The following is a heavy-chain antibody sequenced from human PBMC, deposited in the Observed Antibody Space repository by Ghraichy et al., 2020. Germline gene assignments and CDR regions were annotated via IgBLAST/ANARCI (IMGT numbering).Heavy chain of an antibody. Sequence: GGSLRLSCAASGFTFSNYAMSWVRQAPGKGLEWVSAISAGSITIYYADSMKGRFTISRDNSKNTLYLQMNSLRAEDTAVYYCAKESIVGRLELFDYWGQGTLVTVSS. D-gene: IGHD2-21*01. J-gene: IGHJ4*02. CDR3: AKESIVGRLELFDY. CDR1: GFTFSNYA. CDR2: ISAGSITI. V-gene: IGHV3-23*01.